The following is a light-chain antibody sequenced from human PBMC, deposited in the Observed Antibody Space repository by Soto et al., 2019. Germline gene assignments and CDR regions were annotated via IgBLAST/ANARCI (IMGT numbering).Light chain of an antibody. V-gene: IGLV2-8*01. CDR2: DVT. CDR1: SSDVGGYNF. CDR3: SSYAGSSIPVA. J-gene: IGLJ2*01. Sequence: QSVLTQPPSACGSARQSVTISCTGASSDVGGYNFVSWYQHHPGKAPRLMIYDVTQRPSGVPDRFSGSKSGNTASLTVSGLQVDDEAYYYCSSYAGSSIPVAFGGGTKLTVL.